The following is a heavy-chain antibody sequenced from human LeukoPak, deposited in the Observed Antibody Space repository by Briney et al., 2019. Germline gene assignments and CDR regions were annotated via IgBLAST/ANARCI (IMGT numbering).Heavy chain of an antibody. D-gene: IGHD5-18*01. CDR2: ISGSDGGT. CDR1: GFSFSTYA. J-gene: IGHJ5*02. CDR3: AKGGIQLWAGGGFDP. V-gene: IGHV3-23*01. Sequence: GGALRLSCVASGFSFSTYAMIWVRQAPGTGLEWVSGISGSDGGTYYADSVKGRFTISRDNSKNRLDLQMNSLRAEDTAVYYCAKGGIQLWAGGGFDPWGQGTLVTVSS.